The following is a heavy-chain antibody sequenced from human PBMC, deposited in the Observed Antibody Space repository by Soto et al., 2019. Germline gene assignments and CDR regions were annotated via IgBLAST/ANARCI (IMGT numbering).Heavy chain of an antibody. V-gene: IGHV2-5*02. CDR3: AHRRIDAAINAFEI. CDR1: GFSLSTSGVG. CDR2: IYWDDDK. Sequence: QITLKESGPTLVKPTQTLTLTCTFSGFSLSTSGVGVGWIRQPPGKALEWLALIYWDDDKRYSPSLKSRLTITKDTSKNQVVLTMTNMDPVETATYYCAHRRIDAAINAFEIWGQGTMVTVSS. D-gene: IGHD5-12*01. J-gene: IGHJ3*02.